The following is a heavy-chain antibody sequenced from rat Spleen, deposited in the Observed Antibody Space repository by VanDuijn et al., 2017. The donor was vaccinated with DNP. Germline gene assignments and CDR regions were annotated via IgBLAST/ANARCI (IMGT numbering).Heavy chain of an antibody. J-gene: IGHJ4*01. CDR2: ISSGGDIT. D-gene: IGHD1-2*01. CDR1: GFTFSNHG. CDR3: ARHYYSSYIQRYYYAMDA. Sequence: EVQLVESGGGLVQPGRSLKLSCAASGFTFSNHGMAWVRQAPTKGLEWVASISSGGDITYYRDSVKGRFTISRDNAQNTQYLQMDSLRSEDTATYFCARHYYSSYIQRYYYAMDAWGQGTSVTVSS. V-gene: IGHV5S13*01.